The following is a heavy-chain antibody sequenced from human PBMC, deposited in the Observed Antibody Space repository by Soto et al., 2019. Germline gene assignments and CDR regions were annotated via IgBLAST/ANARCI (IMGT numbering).Heavy chain of an antibody. CDR3: ASVEAMSFDGMYV. CDR2: IDPSDSYT. V-gene: IGHV5-10-1*01. D-gene: IGHD2-2*01. J-gene: IGHJ6*02. Sequence: GESLKISCKGSGYSFTSYWISWVRQMPGKGLEWMGRIDPSDSYTNYSPSFQGHVTISADKSISTAYLQWSSLKASDTAMYYCASVEAMSFDGMYVWGQGTKVTVSS. CDR1: GYSFTSYW.